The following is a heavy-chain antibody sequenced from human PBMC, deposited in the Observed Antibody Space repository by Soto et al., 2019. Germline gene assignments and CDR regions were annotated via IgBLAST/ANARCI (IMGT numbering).Heavy chain of an antibody. Sequence: ASVKVSCKASGFTFTSSSVQWVRQARGQRLEWIGWIVVGSGNTNYAQKFQERVTITRDMSTSTAYMELSSLRSEDTAVYYCAAVPYGSGSFYGYYGMDVWGQGTTVTVS. J-gene: IGHJ6*02. D-gene: IGHD3-10*01. CDR1: GFTFTSSS. V-gene: IGHV1-58*01. CDR2: IVVGSGNT. CDR3: AAVPYGSGSFYGYYGMDV.